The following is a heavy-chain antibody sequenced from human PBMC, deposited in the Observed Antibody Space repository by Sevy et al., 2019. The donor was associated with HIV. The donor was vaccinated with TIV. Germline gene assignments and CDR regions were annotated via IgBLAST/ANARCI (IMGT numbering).Heavy chain of an antibody. CDR3: ARNSFHI. CDR2: IWNDGSKK. Sequence: GGSLRLSCEATGFTFSSYGMHWVRQAPGKGLEWVALIWNDGSKKYYGDSAKGRFTISRDNSRNTLYLQMNSLRAEDTAVYFCARNSFHIWGQRTMVTVSS. V-gene: IGHV3-33*01. CDR1: GFTFSSYG. J-gene: IGHJ3*02.